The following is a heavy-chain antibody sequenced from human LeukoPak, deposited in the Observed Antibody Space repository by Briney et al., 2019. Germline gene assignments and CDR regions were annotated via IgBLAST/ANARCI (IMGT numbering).Heavy chain of an antibody. V-gene: IGHV1-2*02. Sequence: ASVKVSCKVSLHPYNDCYMNWAPQAPGQGLEWMGWINPNSGGTNYAQKFQGRVTMTRDTSISAAYMEVDNLSSDDTAVYYCAASAMYAVVTHDYWGQGTLVTVSS. J-gene: IGHJ4*02. CDR1: LHPYNDCY. CDR2: INPNSGGT. D-gene: IGHD2-8*01. CDR3: AASAMYAVVTHDY.